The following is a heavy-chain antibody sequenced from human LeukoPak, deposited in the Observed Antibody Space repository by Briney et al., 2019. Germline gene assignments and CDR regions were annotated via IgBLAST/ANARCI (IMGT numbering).Heavy chain of an antibody. CDR2: IRYAGNEK. V-gene: IGHV3-30*02. D-gene: IGHD3-10*01. Sequence: GGSLRLSCVASGFTFSDCGMHWVRQAPGTGLEWVAFIRYAGNEKYYADSVKGRFTISRDTSRNTLYLQMNSLRPEDTAVYYCAKDLMRDRWFGESWGQGTLVTVSS. CDR3: AKDLMRDRWFGES. J-gene: IGHJ5*02. CDR1: GFTFSDCG.